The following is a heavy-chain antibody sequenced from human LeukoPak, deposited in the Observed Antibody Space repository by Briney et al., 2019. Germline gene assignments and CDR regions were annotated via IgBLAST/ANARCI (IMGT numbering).Heavy chain of an antibody. V-gene: IGHV3-21*01. CDR3: ARDPGTVADPYFDY. CDR2: ISSSIGHI. CDR1: GFTFSSYN. Sequence: PGGALRLSCAASGFTFSSYNMNWVRQPPGKGLEWVSSISSSIGHIHYADSVKSRFTISRDNANNSPYLQMNSLRDEDTAVYYCARDPGTVADPYFDYWGQGSLVTVHS. D-gene: IGHD6-19*01. J-gene: IGHJ4*02.